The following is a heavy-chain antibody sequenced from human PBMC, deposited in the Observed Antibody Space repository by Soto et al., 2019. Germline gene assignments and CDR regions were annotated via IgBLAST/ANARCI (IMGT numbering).Heavy chain of an antibody. J-gene: IGHJ5*02. CDR2: IYYSGST. CDR3: ARYASRKYSSWYLNWFDP. D-gene: IGHD6-13*01. Sequence: KQSQTLSLTCTVSGGSISSSSYYWGWIRQPPGKGLEWIGSIYYSGSTYYNPSLKSRVTISVDTSKNQFSLRLSSVTAADTAVYYCARYASRKYSSWYLNWFDPWGQGTLVTVSS. V-gene: IGHV4-39*01. CDR1: GGSISSSSYY.